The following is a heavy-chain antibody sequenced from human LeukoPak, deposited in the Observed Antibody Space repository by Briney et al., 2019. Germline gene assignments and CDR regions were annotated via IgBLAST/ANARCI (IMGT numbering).Heavy chain of an antibody. Sequence: SETLSLTCSGCGGSFSSYYWSWIRQPPGKGLEWIGYIYYSGSTNYNPSLKSRVTISVDTSKNQFSLKLSSVTAADTAVYYCASRSRSGLWDYWGQGTLVTVSS. CDR1: GGSFSSYY. J-gene: IGHJ4*02. CDR2: IYYSGST. V-gene: IGHV4-59*01. D-gene: IGHD3-3*01. CDR3: ASRSRSGLWDY.